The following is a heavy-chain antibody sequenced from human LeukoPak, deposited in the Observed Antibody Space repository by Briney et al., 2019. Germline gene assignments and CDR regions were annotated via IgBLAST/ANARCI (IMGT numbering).Heavy chain of an antibody. V-gene: IGHV5-51*01. CDR1: GYSFTDNW. J-gene: IGHJ6*02. CDR2: IFPGDFEL. CDR3: ARHGLEGCRGGMCYRSFHYYGMDV. D-gene: IGHD2-15*01. Sequence: GESLKISCKGSGYSFTDNWIGWVRQMPGKGLEWMGIIFPGDFELKYSPSFQGQVIISVDKSIDTAYLQWSSLQASDTAMYYCARHGLEGCRGGMCYRSFHYYGMDVWGQGTTVTVSS.